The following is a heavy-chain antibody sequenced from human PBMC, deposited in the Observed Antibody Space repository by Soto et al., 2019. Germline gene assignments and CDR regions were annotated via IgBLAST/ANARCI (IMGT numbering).Heavy chain of an antibody. CDR1: GFSLSNGKVG. V-gene: IGHV2-26*01. D-gene: IGHD6-19*01. Sequence: HVTLKESGPVLVKPTETLTLTCTVSGFSLSNGKVGVSWIRQPPGKALEWLAHIFSNDEKSYRTSLKSRLTIPEDTSQSQGVLTLTNGDPVDTATYYCARILFGRSVAGGYFYMDVWGKGTTVTVSS. CDR3: ARILFGRSVAGGYFYMDV. CDR2: IFSNDEK. J-gene: IGHJ6*03.